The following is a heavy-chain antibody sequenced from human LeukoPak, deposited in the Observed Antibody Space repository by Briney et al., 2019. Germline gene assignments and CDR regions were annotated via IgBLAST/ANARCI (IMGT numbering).Heavy chain of an antibody. V-gene: IGHV1-18*01. D-gene: IGHD2-21*02. CDR1: GYTFTNYG. Sequence: ASVKVSCKTSGYTFTNYGLSWVRQAPGQGLEWMGWISTYNGNSEYPQKLQGRVTLTTDTSTTTDYMELRSLRSDDTAVYYCARVLGYCGRDCYPLDYWGQGTLVTVSS. CDR2: ISTYNGNS. CDR3: ARVLGYCGRDCYPLDY. J-gene: IGHJ4*02.